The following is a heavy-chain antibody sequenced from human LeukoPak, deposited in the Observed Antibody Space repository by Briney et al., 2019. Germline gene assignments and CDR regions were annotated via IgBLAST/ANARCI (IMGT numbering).Heavy chain of an antibody. CDR3: TRPRRYCSGGSCYYYYYMDV. V-gene: IGHV3-49*04. Sequence: PGRSLSLFCTASGFTFGVYAMSWVRQAPGRGREGVGFIRSKTYGGTTEYAASVKGRFTISRDDSKSIAYLQMNSLTTEDTAVYYCTRPRRYCSGGSCYYYYYMDVWGKGTTVTVSS. J-gene: IGHJ6*03. D-gene: IGHD2-15*01. CDR2: IRSKTYGGTT. CDR1: GFTFGVYA.